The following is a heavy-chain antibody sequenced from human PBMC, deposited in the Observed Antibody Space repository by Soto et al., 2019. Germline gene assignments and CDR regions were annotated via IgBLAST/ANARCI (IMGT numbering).Heavy chain of an antibody. V-gene: IGHV3-53*01. J-gene: IGHJ4*02. D-gene: IGHD2-15*01. CDR3: ARGGGGWSYFDS. CDR2: FEGGGTT. CDR1: GFTVSRNH. Sequence: PGGSLRLSCAASGFTVSRNHISNHMSWVRQAPGKGLEWVSTFEGGGTTYYADAVKGRFTISRDNSKNTLSLEMSSLRVEDTAVYYCARGGGGWSYFDSWGQGTLVTVSS.